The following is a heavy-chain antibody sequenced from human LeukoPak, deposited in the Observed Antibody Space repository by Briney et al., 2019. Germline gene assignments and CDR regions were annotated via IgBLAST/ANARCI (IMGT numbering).Heavy chain of an antibody. V-gene: IGHV3-74*01. Sequence: GRSLRLSCAASGFIFSDNWMHWVRQAPGKGLVWVSRINTDGISTTYADSVKGRFTISRDDAKNTVYLQMNSLRAEDTAMYYCARGHGDYIDYWGQGTLVTVSS. D-gene: IGHD4-17*01. CDR1: GFIFSDNW. CDR2: INTDGIST. CDR3: ARGHGDYIDY. J-gene: IGHJ4*02.